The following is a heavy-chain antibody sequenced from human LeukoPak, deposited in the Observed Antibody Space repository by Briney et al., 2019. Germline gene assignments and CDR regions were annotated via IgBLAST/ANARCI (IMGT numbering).Heavy chain of an antibody. CDR3: TRGGDGYKLGNF. CDR2: LHFSGTP. J-gene: IGHJ4*02. Sequence: TSETLSLTCTVSEHSISTNNYYWSWIRQPPGKGLEWVGTLHFSGTPYYSPSLNSRVSISVDTSKNQFSLMLKSVTATDTAVYYCTRGGDGYKLGNFWGQGTLVTVSS. CDR1: EHSISTNNYY. V-gene: IGHV4-39*01. D-gene: IGHD5-24*01.